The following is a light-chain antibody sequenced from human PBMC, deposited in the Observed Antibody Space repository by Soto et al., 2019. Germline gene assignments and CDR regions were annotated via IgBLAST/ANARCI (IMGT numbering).Light chain of an antibody. CDR1: QYICSV. J-gene: IGKJ5*01. Sequence: AIRMTQSPSSLSASTVDTVTISCRASQYICSVLAWYQQKPGTAPKVLISGASNLHGGVPSRFSGSGSRTDFTLTITHLQSEYFATYYCQHYLNYPITFGQGTRLEIK. CDR3: QHYLNYPIT. CDR2: GAS. V-gene: IGKV1-8*01.